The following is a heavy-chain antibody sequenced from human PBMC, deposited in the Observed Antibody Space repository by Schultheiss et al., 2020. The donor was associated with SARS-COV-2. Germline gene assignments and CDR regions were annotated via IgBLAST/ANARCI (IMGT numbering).Heavy chain of an antibody. CDR3: ARDKGPIVDTGFDY. CDR1: GGSFSGYY. V-gene: IGHV4-59*01. CDR2: IYYSGST. J-gene: IGHJ4*02. D-gene: IGHD5-12*01. Sequence: SETLSLTCAVYGGSFSGYYWSWIRQPPGKGLEWIGYIYYSGSTNYNPSLKSRVTISVDTSKNQFSLKLSSVTAADTAVYYCARDKGPIVDTGFDYWGQGTLVTVSS.